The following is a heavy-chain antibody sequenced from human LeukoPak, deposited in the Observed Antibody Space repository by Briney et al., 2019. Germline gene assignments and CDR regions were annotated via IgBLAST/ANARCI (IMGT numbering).Heavy chain of an antibody. D-gene: IGHD6-19*01. CDR2: INHSGST. CDR3: ARGAQEGQWLVPSDAFDI. V-gene: IGHV4-34*01. J-gene: IGHJ3*02. Sequence: KPSETLSLTCAVYGGSFSGYYWSWIRQPPGKGLEWIGEINHSGSTNYNPSLKSRVTISVDTSKNQFSLKLSSVTAADTAVYYCARGAQEGQWLVPSDAFDIWGQGTMVTVSS. CDR1: GGSFSGYY.